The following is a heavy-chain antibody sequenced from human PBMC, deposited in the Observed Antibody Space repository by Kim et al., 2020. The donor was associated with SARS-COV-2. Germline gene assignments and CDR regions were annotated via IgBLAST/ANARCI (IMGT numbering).Heavy chain of an antibody. Sequence: GGSLRLSCAASGFTFSSYEMNWVRQAPGKGLEWVSYISSSGSTIYYADSVKGRFTISRDNAKNSLYLQMNSLRAEDTAVYYCARVYCGGDCPYWYFDLWGRGTLVTVSS. CDR3: ARVYCGGDCPYWYFDL. J-gene: IGHJ2*01. D-gene: IGHD2-21*02. CDR1: GFTFSSYE. V-gene: IGHV3-48*03. CDR2: ISSSGSTI.